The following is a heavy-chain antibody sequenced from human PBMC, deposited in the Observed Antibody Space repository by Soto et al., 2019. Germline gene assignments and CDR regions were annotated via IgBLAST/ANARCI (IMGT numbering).Heavy chain of an antibody. Sequence: QVRLQESGPGLVKPSQTLSLTCTVSGTTISSGDHYWSWIRQAPGKGLEWIGYMYYTGKTYYNTSLQSRVTLSVDTSKNQFSLKMTSVTAADTAMYFCARVYGRGDYFDFWGRGTLVSVSS. D-gene: IGHD1-26*01. CDR2: MYYTGKT. CDR3: ARVYGRGDYFDF. J-gene: IGHJ4*02. CDR1: GTTISSGDHY. V-gene: IGHV4-30-4*01.